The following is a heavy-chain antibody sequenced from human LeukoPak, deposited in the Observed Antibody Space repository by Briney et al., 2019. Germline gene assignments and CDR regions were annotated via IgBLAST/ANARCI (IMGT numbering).Heavy chain of an antibody. V-gene: IGHV1-46*01. CDR1: GNTFTSFH. D-gene: IGHD1-1*01. Sequence: ASVKVSCKASGNTFTSFHIHWVRQAPGQGLEYMGIIKVYGDTTIYAQRFQGRITMTRDTSTSTVYMELSSLNSEDTAVYYCARGSPSTFYFDYWGQGTLVTVSS. CDR3: ARGSPSTFYFDY. CDR2: IKVYGDTT. J-gene: IGHJ4*02.